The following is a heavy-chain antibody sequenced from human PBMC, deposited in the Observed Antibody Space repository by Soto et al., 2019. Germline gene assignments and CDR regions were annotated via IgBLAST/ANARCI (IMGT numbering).Heavy chain of an antibody. V-gene: IGHV3-33*01. D-gene: IGHD6-19*01. CDR2: IWYDGNTK. CDR1: GFTFNSYG. CDR3: ARPLVAPVAGPYYYGMDV. J-gene: IGHJ6*02. Sequence: AVGSLRLSCTASGFTFNSYGFNWVRQAPGKGLEWVAVIWYDGNTKYYADSVKGRFTISRDNLRSTVYLQMNSLTAEDTAVYYCARPLVAPVAGPYYYGMDVWGQGTTVTVSS.